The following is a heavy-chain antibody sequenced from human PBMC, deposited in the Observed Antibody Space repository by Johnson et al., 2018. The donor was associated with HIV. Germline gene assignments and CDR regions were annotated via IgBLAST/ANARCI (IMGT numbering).Heavy chain of an antibody. Sequence: QEKLVESGGGVVQTGGSLRLSCAASGFTFSSYGMHWVRQAPGKGLEWVSAINHSGTGTYSADSVKGRFTISRDNSKNTLYLQMNSLRAEDTAVYYCAKEEGLAAAGTGEAFDIWGQGTMVTVSS. D-gene: IGHD6-13*01. CDR2: INHSGTGT. CDR3: AKEEGLAAAGTGEAFDI. J-gene: IGHJ3*02. V-gene: IGHV3-NL1*01. CDR1: GFTFSSYG.